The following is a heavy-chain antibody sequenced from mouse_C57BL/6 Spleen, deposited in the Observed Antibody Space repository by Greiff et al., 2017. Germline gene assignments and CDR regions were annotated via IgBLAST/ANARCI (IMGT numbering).Heavy chain of an antibody. J-gene: IGHJ4*01. V-gene: IGHV5-17*01. D-gene: IGHD2-4*01. CDR1: GFTFSDYG. CDR3: ARGRDDYDPYAMDY. CDR2: ISSGSSTI. Sequence: EVKVVESGGGLVKPGGSLKLSCAASGFTFSDYGMHWVRQAPEKGLEWVAYISSGSSTIYYADTVKGRFTISRDNAKNTLFLQMTSLRSEDTAMYYCARGRDDYDPYAMDYWGQGTSVTVSS.